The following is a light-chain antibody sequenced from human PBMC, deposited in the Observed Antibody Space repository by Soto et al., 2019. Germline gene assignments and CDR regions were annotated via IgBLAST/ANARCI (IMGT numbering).Light chain of an antibody. J-gene: IGLJ1*01. Sequence: QLVLTQPPSASDSLGASVTLTCTLSSGYSNYKVDWYQQRPGKGPRFVMRVGTGGIVGSKGDGIPDRFSVLGSGLNRYLTIKNIQEEDESDYHCGADHGSGSNFVYVFGTGTKLTVL. CDR3: GADHGSGSNFVYV. CDR1: SGYSNYK. V-gene: IGLV9-49*01. CDR2: VGTGGIVG.